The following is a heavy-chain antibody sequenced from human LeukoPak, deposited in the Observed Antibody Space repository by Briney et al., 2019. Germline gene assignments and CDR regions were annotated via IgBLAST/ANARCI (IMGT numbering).Heavy chain of an antibody. Sequence: ASVKVSCKASGYSFTGNYIHWVRQAPGQGLEWMGGIIPIFGTANYAQKFQGRVTITADESTSTAYMELSSLRSEDTAVYYCARVDTAMVFDYWGQGTLVTVSS. D-gene: IGHD5-18*01. J-gene: IGHJ4*02. V-gene: IGHV1-69*13. CDR3: ARVDTAMVFDY. CDR1: GYSFTGNY. CDR2: IIPIFGTA.